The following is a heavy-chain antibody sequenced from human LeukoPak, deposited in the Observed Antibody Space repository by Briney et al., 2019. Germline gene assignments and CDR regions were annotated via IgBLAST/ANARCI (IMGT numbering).Heavy chain of an antibody. D-gene: IGHD3-10*01. CDR1: GFTFSSYW. CDR3: ARDQRGRLLWFGELLDYYGMDV. Sequence: GGSLRLYCAASGFTFSSYWMSWVRQAPGKGLEWVANIKQDGSEKYYVDSVKGRFTISRNNAKNSLYLQMNSLRAEDTAVYYCARDQRGRLLWFGELLDYYGMDVWGQGTTVTVSS. J-gene: IGHJ6*02. CDR2: IKQDGSEK. V-gene: IGHV3-7*01.